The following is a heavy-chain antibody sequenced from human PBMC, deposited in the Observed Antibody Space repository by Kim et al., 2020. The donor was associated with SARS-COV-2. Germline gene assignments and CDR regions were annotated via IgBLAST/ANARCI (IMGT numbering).Heavy chain of an antibody. D-gene: IGHD6-19*01. CDR2: ISGSGGST. J-gene: IGHJ4*02. V-gene: IGHV3-23*01. CDR1: GFTFSSYA. CDR3: AKTRGWYLVPEY. Sequence: GGSLRLSCAASGFTFSSYAMSWVRRAPGEGLEWVSAISGSGGSTYYADSVKGRFTISRDNSKNTLYLEMNSLRAEDTAVYYCAKTRGWYLVPEYWGQGTLVTVSS.